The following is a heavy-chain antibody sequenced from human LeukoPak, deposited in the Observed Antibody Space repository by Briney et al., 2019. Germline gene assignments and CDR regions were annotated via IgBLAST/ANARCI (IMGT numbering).Heavy chain of an antibody. CDR1: GFTFSSYS. V-gene: IGHV3-21*01. D-gene: IGHD2-15*01. J-gene: IGHJ4*02. CDR2: ISSSSSYI. CDR3: ARDRIGTPDY. Sequence: GGSLRLSCAASGFTFSSYSMNWVRQAPGKGLEWVSSISSSSSYIYYADSVKGRFTISRDNAKNSLYLQMNILRAEDTAVYYCARDRIGTPDYWGQGTLVTVSS.